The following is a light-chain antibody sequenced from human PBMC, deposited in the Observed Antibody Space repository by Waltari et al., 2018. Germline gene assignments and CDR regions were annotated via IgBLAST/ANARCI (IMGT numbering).Light chain of an antibody. CDR2: AVY. CDR1: GSDVGGYDY. V-gene: IGLV2-14*01. CDR3: SSYTSSGVG. Sequence: QSALTQPASVSGSPGQAIIISCTGTGSDVGGYDYVSWYQQYPGKAPRLIIYAVYNRPSGVSNRFSGSKSDNPASLTISGLQAEDESVYYCSSYTSSGVGFGGGTKLTVL. J-gene: IGLJ2*01.